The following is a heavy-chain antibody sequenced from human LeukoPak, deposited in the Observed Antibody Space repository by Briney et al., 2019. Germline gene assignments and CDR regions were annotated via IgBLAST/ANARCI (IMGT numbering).Heavy chain of an antibody. Sequence: SGGSLRLSCAASEFAFSSYAMSWVRQAPGKWLEWVSAIGGSGASTYYADSVKGRFTISRDNSKNTLYLQMNSLRAEDTAVYYCAKRAAGTRTIDYWGQGTLVTVSS. V-gene: IGHV3-23*01. CDR2: IGGSGAST. CDR3: AKRAAGTRTIDY. J-gene: IGHJ4*02. D-gene: IGHD6-13*01. CDR1: EFAFSSYA.